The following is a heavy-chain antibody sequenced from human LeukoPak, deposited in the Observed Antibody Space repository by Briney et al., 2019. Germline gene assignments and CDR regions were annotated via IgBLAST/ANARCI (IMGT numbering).Heavy chain of an antibody. Sequence: PSETLSLTCTVSGGSISSYYWSWIRQPPGKGLEWIGYIYYSGSTNYNPSLKSRVTISVDTSKNQFSLKLSSVTAADTAVYYCARVPAYCGGDCYKNAFDIWGQGTMVTVSS. CDR1: GGSISSYY. V-gene: IGHV4-59*12. J-gene: IGHJ3*02. CDR2: IYYSGST. CDR3: ARVPAYCGGDCYKNAFDI. D-gene: IGHD2-21*02.